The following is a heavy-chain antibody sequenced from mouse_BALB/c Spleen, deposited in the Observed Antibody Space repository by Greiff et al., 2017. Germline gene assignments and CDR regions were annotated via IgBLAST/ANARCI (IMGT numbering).Heavy chain of an antibody. D-gene: IGHD2-1*01. V-gene: IGHV14-3*02. CDR1: GFNIKDTY. J-gene: IGHJ2*01. CDR3: ARDGNYVLDY. CDR2: IDPANGNT. Sequence: EVKLVESGAELVKPGASVKLSCTASGFNIKDTYMHWVKQRPEQGLEWIGRIDPANGNTKYDPKFQGKATITADTSSNTAYLQLSSLTSEDTAVYYCARDGNYVLDYWGQGTTLTVSS.